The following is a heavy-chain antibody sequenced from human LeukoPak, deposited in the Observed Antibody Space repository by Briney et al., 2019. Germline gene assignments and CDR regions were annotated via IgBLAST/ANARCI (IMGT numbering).Heavy chain of an antibody. J-gene: IGHJ3*02. Sequence: PSETLSLTCTVSGDSISSYYWSWIRQPPGKGLEWIGYIHYSGGTDYNPSLKSRVTTSVDTSKNQFSLKLRSVTAADTAVYYCARHVTISGPYDASDIWGQGTMVTVSP. V-gene: IGHV4-59*08. CDR1: GDSISSYY. CDR2: IHYSGGT. CDR3: ARHVTISGPYDASDI. D-gene: IGHD5-24*01.